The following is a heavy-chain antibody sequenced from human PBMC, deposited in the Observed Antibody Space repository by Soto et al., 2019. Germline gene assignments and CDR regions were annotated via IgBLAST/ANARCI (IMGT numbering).Heavy chain of an antibody. J-gene: IGHJ4*02. D-gene: IGHD2-2*01. CDR2: TSNSGST. Sequence: QVQLQESGPGLVKPSQTLSLTCTVSGGSITSSGYYWSWIRQHPGEGLEWIGFTSNSGSTSYNPSLSIRFTNAVYTSSNQFSLKLKSVTAPDTPVYYCARGGGSTKVDYWGQGTLVTVSP. V-gene: IGHV4-31*03. CDR3: ARGGGSTKVDY. CDR1: GGSITSSGYY.